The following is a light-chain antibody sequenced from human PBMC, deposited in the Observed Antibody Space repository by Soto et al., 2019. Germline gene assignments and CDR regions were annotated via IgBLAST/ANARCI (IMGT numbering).Light chain of an antibody. Sequence: DIQMTQSPSTLSASIGDRVTITCRAIQSLNSWLAWYQQKPGKAPKLLIYKASNLESGVPSRFSGSGSGTEFTLTISRLQPDDYATYYCRQYIXYFTCGGGTKV. CDR1: QSLNSW. CDR2: KAS. CDR3: RQYIXYFT. V-gene: IGKV1-5*03. J-gene: IGKJ4*01.